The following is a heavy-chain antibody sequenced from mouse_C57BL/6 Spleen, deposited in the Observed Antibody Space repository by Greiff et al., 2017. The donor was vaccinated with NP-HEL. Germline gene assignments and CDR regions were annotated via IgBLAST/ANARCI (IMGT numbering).Heavy chain of an antibody. V-gene: IGHV5-6*01. D-gene: IGHD2-12*01. Sequence: EVHLVESGGDLVKPGGSLKLSCAASGFTFSSYGMSWVRQTPDKRLEWVATISSGGSYTYYPDSVKGRFTISRDNAKNTLYLQMSSLKSEDTAMYYCARWTVTFDYWGQGTTLTVSS. CDR3: ARWTVTFDY. CDR2: ISSGGSYT. J-gene: IGHJ2*01. CDR1: GFTFSSYG.